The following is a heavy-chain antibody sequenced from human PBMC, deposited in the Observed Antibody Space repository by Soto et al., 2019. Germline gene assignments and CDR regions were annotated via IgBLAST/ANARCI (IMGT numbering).Heavy chain of an antibody. CDR1: GFTFSSYA. CDR3: ASDMSRSYFDY. Sequence: QVQLVESGGGVVQPGRSLRLSCAASGFTFSSYAMHWVRQAPGKGLEWVAVISYDGSNKYYADSVKGRFTISRDNSKNTLYLQMNSLRAEATAVYYCASDMSRSYFDYWGQGTLVTVSS. V-gene: IGHV3-30-3*01. D-gene: IGHD3-16*01. J-gene: IGHJ4*02. CDR2: ISYDGSNK.